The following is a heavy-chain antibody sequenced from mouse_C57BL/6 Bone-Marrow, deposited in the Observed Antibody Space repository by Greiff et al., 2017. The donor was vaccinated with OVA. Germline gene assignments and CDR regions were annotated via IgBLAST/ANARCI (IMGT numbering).Heavy chain of an antibody. V-gene: IGHV1-64*01. CDR3: ARGRIRRAMDY. D-gene: IGHD2-12*01. CDR2: IHPNSGST. J-gene: IGHJ4*01. CDR1: GYTFTSYW. Sequence: QVQLQQPGAELVKPGASVKLSCKASGYTFTSYWMHWVKQRPGQGLEWIGMIHPNSGSTNYNEKFKSKATLTVDKSSSTAYMQLCSLTSEDSAVYYCARGRIRRAMDYWGQGTSVTVSS.